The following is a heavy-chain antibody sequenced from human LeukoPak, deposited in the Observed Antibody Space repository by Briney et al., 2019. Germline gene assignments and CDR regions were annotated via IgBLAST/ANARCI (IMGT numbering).Heavy chain of an antibody. D-gene: IGHD5-18*01. CDR1: GFTFSSYA. V-gene: IGHV3-23*01. J-gene: IGHJ2*01. CDR3: AKDTASSWWYFDL. CDR2: IGGSGSTT. Sequence: GGSLRLSCAASGFTFSSYAMSWVRQAPGKGLEWVSAIGGSGSTTYYADSVKGQFTISRDNSKNTLYLQMNSLRAEDTAVYYCAKDTASSWWYFDLWGRGTLVTVSS.